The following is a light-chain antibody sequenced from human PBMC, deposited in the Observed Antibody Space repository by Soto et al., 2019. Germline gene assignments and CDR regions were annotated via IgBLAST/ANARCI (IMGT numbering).Light chain of an antibody. V-gene: IGLV1-51*01. CDR1: TSNIGNNY. Sequence: QSVLTQPPSVSAAPGQKVTISCSGSTSNIGNNYVSWYQQFPGTAPKVVIYDNDKRASGIPDRFSGSKSGTSATLDITGLQPGDEADYYCGTRDSGLSVGVVFGGGTKLTVL. J-gene: IGLJ2*01. CDR2: DND. CDR3: GTRDSGLSVGVV.